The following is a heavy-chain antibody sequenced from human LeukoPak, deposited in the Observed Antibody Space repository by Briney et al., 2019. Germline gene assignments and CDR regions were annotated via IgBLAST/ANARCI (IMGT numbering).Heavy chain of an antibody. D-gene: IGHD2-2*01. CDR2: ISYDGSNK. V-gene: IGHV3-30*03. CDR3: ARDFHFAQHYYMDV. Sequence: GRSLRLSCAASGFTFSSYGMHWVRQAPGKGLEWVAVISYDGSNKYYADSVKGRFTISRDNAESSLFLQMNSLRAEDTAVYYCARDFHFAQHYYMDVWGKGTTVTVSS. J-gene: IGHJ6*03. CDR1: GFTFSSYG.